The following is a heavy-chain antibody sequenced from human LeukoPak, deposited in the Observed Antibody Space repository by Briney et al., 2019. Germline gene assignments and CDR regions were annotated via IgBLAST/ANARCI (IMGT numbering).Heavy chain of an antibody. CDR1: GFTFSTYA. CDR3: AKGGSPSCYSSSGY. D-gene: IGHD2-2*01. CDR2: ICGSDGSR. Sequence: PGGSLGLSCAASGFTFSTYAMSWVRQAPGKWLEWVSAICGSDGSRYYADSVKGRFTISRDNSKNTLYLQMNSLRGEDTAVYYCAKGGSPSCYSSSGYWGQGTLVTVSS. J-gene: IGHJ4*02. V-gene: IGHV3-23*01.